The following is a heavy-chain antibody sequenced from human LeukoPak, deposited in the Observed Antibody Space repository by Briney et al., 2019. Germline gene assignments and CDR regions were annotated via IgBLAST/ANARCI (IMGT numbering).Heavy chain of an antibody. Sequence: GGSLRLSCEASGFTFSNAWMSWVRQAPGKGLEWVACVKQDGTEKNYVVSVWGRFTVSVDNGKNSLYLQMNSLRAEDTAQYYCATLDSTKAVLWGRGTAVIVSS. D-gene: IGHD2-2*01. J-gene: IGHJ1*01. V-gene: IGHV3-7*01. CDR1: GFTFSNAW. CDR3: ATLDSTKAVL. CDR2: VKQDGTEK.